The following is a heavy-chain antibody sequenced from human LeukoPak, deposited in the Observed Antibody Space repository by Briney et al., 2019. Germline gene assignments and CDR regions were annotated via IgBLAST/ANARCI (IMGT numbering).Heavy chain of an antibody. CDR3: AGTAAGTRWFDP. CDR1: GFTVSSNY. J-gene: IGHJ5*02. Sequence: GGSLRLSCAASGFTVSSNYMSWVRQAPGKGLEWVSVIYSGGSTYYADSVKGRFTISRDNSKNTLYLQMYSLRAEDTAVYYCAGTAAGTRWFDPWGQGTLVTVSS. V-gene: IGHV3-66*02. CDR2: IYSGGST. D-gene: IGHD6-13*01.